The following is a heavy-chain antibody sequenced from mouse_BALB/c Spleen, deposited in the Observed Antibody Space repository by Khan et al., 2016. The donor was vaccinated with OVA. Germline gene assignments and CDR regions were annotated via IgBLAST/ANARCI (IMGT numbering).Heavy chain of an antibody. Sequence: QVQLKQSGPGLVAPSQSLSITCTVTGFSLTSYGVSWVRQPPGKGLEWLGVIWGDGNTNYHSALISRLSISKDDSKRQVFLKLNSLQTYDTATYYYVKQNHGTLYAVDYWGQGTSGNVSS. CDR2: IWGDGNT. V-gene: IGHV2-3*01. J-gene: IGHJ4*01. D-gene: IGHD2-1*01. CDR3: VKQNHGTLYAVDY. CDR1: GFSLTSYG.